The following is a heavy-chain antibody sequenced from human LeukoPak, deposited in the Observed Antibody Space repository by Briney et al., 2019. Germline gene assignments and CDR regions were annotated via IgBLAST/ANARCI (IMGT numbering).Heavy chain of an antibody. D-gene: IGHD6-19*01. CDR3: AKDSGHYSSGWSN. J-gene: IGHJ4*02. CDR1: GFTFSSYG. CDR2: ISYDGSNK. Sequence: GGSLRLSCAASGFTFSSYGMHWVRQAPGKGLEWVAVISYDGSNKYYADSVKGRFTISRDNSKNTLYLQMNSLRAEDTAVYYCAKDSGHYSSGWSNWGQGTLVTVSS. V-gene: IGHV3-30*18.